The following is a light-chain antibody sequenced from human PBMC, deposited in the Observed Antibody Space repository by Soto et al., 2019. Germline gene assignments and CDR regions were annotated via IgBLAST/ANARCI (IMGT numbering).Light chain of an antibody. CDR1: SSNFGAGYD. Sequence: QSILTQPPSVSGAPGQRVTISCTGSSSNFGAGYDVHWYQQLPGTAPKLLIYGNNNRPSGVPDRFSGSKSGTSASLAITGLQAEDEADYYCQSYDSSLSGWVFGEGTKLTVL. V-gene: IGLV1-40*01. CDR3: QSYDSSLSGWV. CDR2: GNN. J-gene: IGLJ3*02.